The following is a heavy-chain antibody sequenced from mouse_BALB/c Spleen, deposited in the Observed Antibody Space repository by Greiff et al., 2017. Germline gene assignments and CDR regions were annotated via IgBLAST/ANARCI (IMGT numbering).Heavy chain of an antibody. CDR2: ISSGGGST. D-gene: IGHD2-2*01. V-gene: IGHV5-12-1*01. J-gene: IGHJ4*01. CDR3: ARTGFYAMDY. Sequence: DVQLVESGGGLVKPGGSLKLSCAASGFAFSSYDMSWVRQTPEKRLEWVAYISSGGGSTYYPDTVKGRFTISRDNAKNTLYLQMSSLKSEDTAMYYCARTGFYAMDYWGQGTSVTVSS. CDR1: GFAFSSYD.